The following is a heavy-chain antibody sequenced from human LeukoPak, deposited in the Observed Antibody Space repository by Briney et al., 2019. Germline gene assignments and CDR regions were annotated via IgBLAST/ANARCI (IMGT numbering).Heavy chain of an antibody. J-gene: IGHJ4*02. V-gene: IGHV3-7*01. CDR3: ARYDIVAAAFIDY. CDR2: IKADGSEK. Sequence: GGSLRLSCVASEFTFSNYWMTWVRQAPGKGLYWAANIKADGSEKYYVDSVRGRFTISRDNAKNSLHLQMNSLRVEDTAMYFCARYDIVAAAFIDYWGQGTLVTVSS. CDR1: EFTFSNYW. D-gene: IGHD5-12*01.